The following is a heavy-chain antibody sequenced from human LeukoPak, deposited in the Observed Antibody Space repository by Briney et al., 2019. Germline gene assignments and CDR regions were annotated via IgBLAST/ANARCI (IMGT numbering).Heavy chain of an antibody. CDR2: INSDGSTT. CDR1: GFTFSSYW. Sequence: GGSLRLSCAASGFTFSSYWMHWARQAPGKGLVWVSHINSDGSTTAYADSVKGRFTISRDNAKNTLYLQMNSLRAEDTAVYYCARDPYSSSSYCGQGALFSASS. J-gene: IGHJ4*02. D-gene: IGHD6-13*01. CDR3: ARDPYSSSSY. V-gene: IGHV3-74*01.